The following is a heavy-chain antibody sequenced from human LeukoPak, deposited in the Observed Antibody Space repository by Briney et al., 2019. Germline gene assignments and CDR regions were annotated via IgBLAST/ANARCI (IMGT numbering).Heavy chain of an antibody. CDR1: GFTSTNYW. CDR3: AKDARDSSGYYSAFDY. CDR2: INIDGSSI. Sequence: PGGSLRLSCAASGFTSTNYWMHWVRQAPEKGLVWVSRINIDGSSISYVDSVKGRFTISRDNAKNTLYLQMNSLRAEDTAVYYCAKDARDSSGYYSAFDYWGQGTLVTVSS. V-gene: IGHV3-74*01. J-gene: IGHJ4*02. D-gene: IGHD3-22*01.